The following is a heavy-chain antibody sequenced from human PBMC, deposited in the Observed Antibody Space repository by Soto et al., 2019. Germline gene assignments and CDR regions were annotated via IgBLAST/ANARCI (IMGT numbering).Heavy chain of an antibody. D-gene: IGHD1-20*01. Sequence: PSETLSLTCTVSGGSISSSSYYWGWIRQPPGKGLEWIGSIYYSGSTYYNLSLKSRVTISVDTSKNQFSLKLSSVTAADTAVYYCARRYSMYFDYWGQGTLVTVSS. J-gene: IGHJ4*02. V-gene: IGHV4-39*01. CDR2: IYYSGST. CDR1: GGSISSSSYY. CDR3: ARRYSMYFDY.